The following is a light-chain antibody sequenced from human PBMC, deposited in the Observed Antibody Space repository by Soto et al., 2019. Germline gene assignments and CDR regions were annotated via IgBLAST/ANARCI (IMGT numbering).Light chain of an antibody. CDR2: GAS. Sequence: EIVMTQSPATLSVSPGERATLSCRASQSVSSNLAWYQQKPGQAPRLFIYGASNRATGVPARFSGSGSGTEFTLTISSRQSEDFAVYYCQQYEKWPPLTFGGGTKVEIK. V-gene: IGKV3-15*01. J-gene: IGKJ4*01. CDR1: QSVSSN. CDR3: QQYEKWPPLT.